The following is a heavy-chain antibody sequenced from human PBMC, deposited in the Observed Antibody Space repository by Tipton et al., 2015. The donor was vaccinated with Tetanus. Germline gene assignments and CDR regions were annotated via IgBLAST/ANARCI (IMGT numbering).Heavy chain of an antibody. V-gene: IGHV3-33*01. CDR1: GFTFSSYG. Sequence: SLRLSCAASGFTFSSYGMHWVRQAPGKGLEWVAVKWYDGSNKYYADSVKGRFTISRDNSKNTLYLQMNSLRAEDTAVYYCARSGYDSSGYKNYYYYYGMDVWGQGTTVTVSS. CDR2: KWYDGSNK. J-gene: IGHJ6*02. CDR3: ARSGYDSSGYKNYYYYYGMDV. D-gene: IGHD3-22*01.